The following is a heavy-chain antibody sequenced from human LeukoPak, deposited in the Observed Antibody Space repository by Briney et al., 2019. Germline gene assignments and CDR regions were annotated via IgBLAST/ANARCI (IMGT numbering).Heavy chain of an antibody. CDR2: IYYSGST. J-gene: IGHJ4*02. V-gene: IGHV4-39*01. D-gene: IGHD6-13*01. CDR3: ATHSSSRGPLRY. CDR1: GGSISSSNYY. Sequence: SETQSLTCTVSGGSISSSNYYWGWIRQPPGKGLEWIGSIYYSGSTYYSPSLKSRVTISVDTSKNQFSLKLNSVTAADTAVYYCATHSSSRGPLRYWGQGALVTVSS.